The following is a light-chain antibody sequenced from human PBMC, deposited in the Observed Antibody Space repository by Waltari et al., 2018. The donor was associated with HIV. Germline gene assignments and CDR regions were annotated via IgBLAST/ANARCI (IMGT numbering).Light chain of an antibody. V-gene: IGLV2-14*01. CDR3: RSYTSSSTLEV. CDR1: SSDVGGYNY. J-gene: IGLJ1*01. Sequence: QSALTQPASVSGSPGQSITISCTGTSSDVGGYNYVSWYQQHPGKAPKLMIYEVSTRPSWVSNRFSGSKYGNTASLTISGLQAEDEADYYCRSYTSSSTLEVFGTGTKVTVL. CDR2: EVS.